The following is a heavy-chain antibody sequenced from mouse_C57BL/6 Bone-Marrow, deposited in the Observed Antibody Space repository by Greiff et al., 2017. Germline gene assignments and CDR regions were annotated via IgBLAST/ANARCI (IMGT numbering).Heavy chain of an antibody. D-gene: IGHD6-5*01. V-gene: IGHV2-2*01. J-gene: IGHJ4*01. CDR2: IWSGGST. Sequence: QVQLQQSGPGLVQPSQSLSITCTVSGFSLTSYGVHWVRQSPGKGLEWLGVIWSGGSTDYNAAFISRLSISKDNSKSQVFFKMNSLQAEDTAIYYCARKGEFLYYYAMDYWGQGTSVTVSS. CDR3: ARKGEFLYYYAMDY. CDR1: GFSLTSYG.